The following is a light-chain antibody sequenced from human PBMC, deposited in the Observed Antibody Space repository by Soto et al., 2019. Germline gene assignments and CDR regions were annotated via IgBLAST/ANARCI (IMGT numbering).Light chain of an antibody. CDR1: QSVSSNY. CDR3: QQYDISPPS. J-gene: IGKJ1*01. V-gene: IGKV3-20*01. Sequence: EIVLTQSPGTLSLSPGERATLSCRASQSVSSNYLAWYQQKPGQAPSLLIYDVSSRATGIPDRFSGSGSGTDFTITISRLEPEDFAVYYCQQYDISPPSFGQGTKVEIK. CDR2: DVS.